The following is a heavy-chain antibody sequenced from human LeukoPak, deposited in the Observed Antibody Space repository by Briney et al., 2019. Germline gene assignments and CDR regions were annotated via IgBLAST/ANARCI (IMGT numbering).Heavy chain of an antibody. V-gene: IGHV3-48*03. Sequence: GGSLRLTCAASGFTFSSYEMNWVRQAPGKGLEWVSYISSSGSTIYYADSVKGRFTISRDNAKNSLYLQMNSLRAEDTAVYYCARGRGLPGPLDYWGQGTLVTVSS. CDR3: ARGRGLPGPLDY. J-gene: IGHJ4*02. CDR1: GFTFSSYE. CDR2: ISSSGSTI. D-gene: IGHD3-10*01.